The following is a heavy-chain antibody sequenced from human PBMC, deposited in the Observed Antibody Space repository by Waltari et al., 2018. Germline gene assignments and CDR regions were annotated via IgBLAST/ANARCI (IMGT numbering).Heavy chain of an antibody. Sequence: QVQLVQSGAEVQKPGSSVTVSCKASGGTFSSYTISWVRQAPGQGLGWMGRIRPSLGRANYAQKCQGRGTITADKATSTAYMELSSMRSEERTVYYCARDKRGYNDRSGYNELEVWGQGTTVTVSS. D-gene: IGHD3-22*01. CDR2: IRPSLGRA. J-gene: IGHJ6*02. CDR3: ARDKRGYNDRSGYNELEV. CDR1: GGTFSSYT. V-gene: IGHV1-69*08.